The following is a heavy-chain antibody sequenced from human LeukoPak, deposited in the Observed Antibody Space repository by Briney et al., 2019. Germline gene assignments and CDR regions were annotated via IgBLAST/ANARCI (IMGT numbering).Heavy chain of an antibody. D-gene: IGHD5-12*01. Sequence: GESLKISCKGSGYSFTSYWIGWGRQLPGKGLEWMGIIYPGDSDTRYSPSFQGQVTISADKSISTAYLQWSSLKASDTAMYYCARLGVGGYDGWGHFDYWGRGTLVTVSS. CDR1: GYSFTSYW. V-gene: IGHV5-51*01. J-gene: IGHJ4*02. CDR2: IYPGDSDT. CDR3: ARLGVGGYDGWGHFDY.